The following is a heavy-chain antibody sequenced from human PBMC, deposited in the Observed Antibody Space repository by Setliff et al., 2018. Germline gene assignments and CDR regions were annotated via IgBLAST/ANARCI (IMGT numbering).Heavy chain of an antibody. J-gene: IGHJ6*02. CDR2: IYTSGTT. Sequence: PSETLSLTCTVSGASIRSGSHYWSWIRQSAERGLEWIGHIYTSGTTDYSPSFKSRVSISADTSKNLVSLKLHSVTAADTAVYYCTKEYVVISFVANTHSHYGMDVWGQGTTVTAP. V-gene: IGHV4-61*09. CDR3: TKEYVVISFVANTHSHYGMDV. CDR1: GASIRSGSHY. D-gene: IGHD2-21*01.